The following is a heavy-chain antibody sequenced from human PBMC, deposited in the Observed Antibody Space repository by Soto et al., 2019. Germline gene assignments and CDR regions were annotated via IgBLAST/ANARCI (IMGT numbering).Heavy chain of an antibody. V-gene: IGHV4-34*01. Sequence: SETLSLTCAVYGGSFSGYYWSWIRQPPGKGLEWIGEINHSGSTNCNPSLKSRVTISVDTSKNQFSLKLSSVTAADTAVYYCARWGSTYYDFWSGYYSYYFDYWGQGTLVTVSS. J-gene: IGHJ4*02. CDR2: INHSGST. D-gene: IGHD3-3*01. CDR3: ARWGSTYYDFWSGYYSYYFDY. CDR1: GGSFSGYY.